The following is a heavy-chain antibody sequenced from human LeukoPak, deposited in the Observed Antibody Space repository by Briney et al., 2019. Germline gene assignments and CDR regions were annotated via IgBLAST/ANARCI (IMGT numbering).Heavy chain of an antibody. J-gene: IGHJ4*02. CDR1: GGSISSSSYY. CDR3: ARWDYYDSSGYLYYFDY. V-gene: IGHV4-39*01. D-gene: IGHD3-22*01. CDR2: IYYSGST. Sequence: PSETLSLTCTVSGGSISSSSYYWGWIRQPPGKGLEWIGSIYYSGSTYYNPSLKGRVTISVDTSKNQFSLKLSSVTAADTAVFYCARWDYYDSSGYLYYFDYWGQGTLVTVSS.